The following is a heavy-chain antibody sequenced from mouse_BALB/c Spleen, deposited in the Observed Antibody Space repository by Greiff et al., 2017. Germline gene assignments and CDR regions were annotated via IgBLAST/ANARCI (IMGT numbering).Heavy chain of an antibody. CDR3: ARRVLREGAMDY. J-gene: IGHJ4*01. Sequence: QVQLQQSGAELARPGASVKLSCKASGYTFTSYWMQWVKQRPGQGLEWIGAIYPGDGDTRYTQKFKGKATLTADKSSSTAYMQLSSLASEDSAVYYCARRVLREGAMDYWGQGTSVTVSS. V-gene: IGHV1-87*01. CDR1: GYTFTSYW. CDR2: IYPGDGDT. D-gene: IGHD1-1*01.